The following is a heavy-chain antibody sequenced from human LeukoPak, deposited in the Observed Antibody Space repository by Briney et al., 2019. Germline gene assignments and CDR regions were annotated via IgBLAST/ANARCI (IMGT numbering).Heavy chain of an antibody. V-gene: IGHV3-9*01. CDR2: ISWNSGSI. CDR1: GFTFDDYA. D-gene: IGHD3-22*01. Sequence: GGSLRLSCAASGFTFDDYAMHWVRQAPGKGLERVSGISWNSGSIRYADSVKGRFTISRDNAKNSLYLQMNSLRAEDTALYSCAKDISYDSSASFDYWGQGTLVTVSS. CDR3: AKDISYDSSASFDY. J-gene: IGHJ4*02.